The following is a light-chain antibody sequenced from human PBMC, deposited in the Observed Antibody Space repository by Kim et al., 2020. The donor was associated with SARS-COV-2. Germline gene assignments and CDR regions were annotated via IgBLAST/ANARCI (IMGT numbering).Light chain of an antibody. CDR1: NGSIASNH. V-gene: IGLV6-57*01. CDR3: QSNHNNKVI. CDR2: EDD. J-gene: IGLJ2*01. Sequence: GKTVTISCARSNGSIASNHVQWYQQRPGRSPTTVIFEDDQRPSGVPDRFSGSLDSSSNSASLTISGLRTDDEADYYCQSNHNNKVIFGGGTQLTVL.